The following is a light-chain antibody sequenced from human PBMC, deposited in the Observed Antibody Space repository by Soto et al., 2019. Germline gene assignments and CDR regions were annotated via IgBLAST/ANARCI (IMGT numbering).Light chain of an antibody. CDR2: WAS. CDR1: QSVLYSSNNKNY. CDR3: QQYYSAPLT. Sequence: DIVMTQSPDSLAVSQDERATINCKSSQSVLYSSNNKNYLAWYQQKPGQPPKLLIYWASTRESGVPDRFSGSGSGTDFTLTISSLQAEDVAVYSCQQYYSAPLTFGGGTKVEIK. V-gene: IGKV4-1*01. J-gene: IGKJ4*01.